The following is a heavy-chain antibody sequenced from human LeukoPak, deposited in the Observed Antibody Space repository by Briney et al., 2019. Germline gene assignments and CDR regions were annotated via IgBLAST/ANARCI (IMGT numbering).Heavy chain of an antibody. CDR2: ISSSGDST. J-gene: IGHJ4*02. Sequence: PGGSLRLSCAASGFTFSSYVMSWVRQAPGKGLEWVSDISSSGDSTHYADSVKGRFTISRDNSKNTLFLQMNSLRAEVTAVYYCAKRAVGAAYYFDYWGQGTLVTVSS. D-gene: IGHD2-15*01. CDR3: AKRAVGAAYYFDY. V-gene: IGHV3-23*01. CDR1: GFTFSSYV.